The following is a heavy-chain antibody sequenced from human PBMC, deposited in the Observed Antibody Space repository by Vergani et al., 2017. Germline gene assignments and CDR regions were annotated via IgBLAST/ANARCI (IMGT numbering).Heavy chain of an antibody. D-gene: IGHD5-12*01. J-gene: IGHJ4*02. V-gene: IGHV4-59*01. Sequence: QVQLQESGPGLVKPSETLSPPCTVSGGPISSYYWSWIRQPPGKGLEWIGYIYYSGSTNYNPTLKSRVTISVDTSKNQFSLELSSVTAADTAVYYCASTEGWLPYFDGWSQGTPVTVSS. CDR3: ASTEGWLPYFDG. CDR2: IYYSGST. CDR1: GGPISSYY.